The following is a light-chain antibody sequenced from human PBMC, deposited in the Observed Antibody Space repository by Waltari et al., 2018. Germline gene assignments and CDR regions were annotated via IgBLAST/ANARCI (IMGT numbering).Light chain of an antibody. CDR3: QQYYDSPLT. CDR2: AAS. CDR1: QSISSY. V-gene: IGKV1-39*01. J-gene: IGKJ4*01. Sequence: DIQMTQSPSSLSASVGDRVTITSRARQSISSYLNWYQQKPGKAPKLLIYAASSLQSGVPSRFSGSGSGTDFTLTISNLQAEDVAVYSCQQYYDSPLTFGGGTKVEIK.